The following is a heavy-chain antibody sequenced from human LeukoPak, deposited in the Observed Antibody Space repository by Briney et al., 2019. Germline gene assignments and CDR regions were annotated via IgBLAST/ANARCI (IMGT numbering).Heavy chain of an antibody. Sequence: GESLKISCKGSGYSFTSYWIGWVRQMPGKGLEWMGIIYPGDSDTRYSPSFQGQVTISADKSISTAYLQWSSLKASDTAMYYCATSRKETLGLSAGQSRYYYYYMDVWGKGTTVTVSS. CDR1: GYSFTSYW. D-gene: IGHD3-16*01. CDR3: ATSRKETLGLSAGQSRYYYYYMDV. V-gene: IGHV5-51*01. CDR2: IYPGDSDT. J-gene: IGHJ6*03.